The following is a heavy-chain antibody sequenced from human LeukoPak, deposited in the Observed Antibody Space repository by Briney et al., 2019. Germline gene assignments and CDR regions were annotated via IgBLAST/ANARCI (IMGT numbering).Heavy chain of an antibody. CDR1: GFTFSNYA. Sequence: GGSLRLSCAASGFTFSNYAMSWVRQAPGKGLEWVSGISGGGGSTYYADSVKGRFTISRDNSKNTLYLQMNSPRAGDTAVYYCAKVGGTYDADYFDYWGQGTLATVSS. D-gene: IGHD1-26*01. V-gene: IGHV3-23*01. CDR3: AKVGGTYDADYFDY. J-gene: IGHJ4*02. CDR2: ISGGGGST.